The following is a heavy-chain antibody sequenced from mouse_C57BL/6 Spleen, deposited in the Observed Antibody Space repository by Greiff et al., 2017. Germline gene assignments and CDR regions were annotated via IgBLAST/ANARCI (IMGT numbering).Heavy chain of an antibody. J-gene: IGHJ1*03. CDR3: ARRCYYGSSYWYFDV. V-gene: IGHV8-12*01. Sequence: QVQLKESGPGILQSSQTLSMPCSFSGFSLSTSGIGVSWIRQPSGKGLEWLAHIYWDDDKHYNPSLKSRLTISKDTSRNQVFLKITSLYTADTATYYCARRCYYGSSYWYFDVWGTGTTVTVSA. CDR2: IYWDDDK. CDR1: GFSLSTSGIG. D-gene: IGHD1-1*01.